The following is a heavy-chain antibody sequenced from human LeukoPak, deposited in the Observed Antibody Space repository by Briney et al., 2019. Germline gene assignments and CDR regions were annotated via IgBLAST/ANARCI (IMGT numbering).Heavy chain of an antibody. D-gene: IGHD2-8*02. CDR3: ARSCWWCMLYDNWFDP. CDR1: GYTFTSYD. V-gene: IGHV1-8*01. CDR2: MNPNSGNT. J-gene: IGHJ5*02. Sequence: GASVKVSCKASGYTFTSYDINWVRQATGQGLEWMGWMNPNSGNTGYAQKFQGRVTMTRNTSISTAYMELSSLRSEDTAVYYCARSCWWCMLYDNWFDPWGQGTLVTVSS.